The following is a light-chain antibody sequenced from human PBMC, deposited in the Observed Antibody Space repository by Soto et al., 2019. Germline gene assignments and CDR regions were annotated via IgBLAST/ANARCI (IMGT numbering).Light chain of an antibody. J-gene: IGKJ5*01. CDR2: GAS. Sequence: IVLTQSPGTLSLSPGERATLSCRASQSVSNSYLAWYQQKPGQAPRLLIYGASSRATGIPDRFSGSGSGTEFTLTISSLQSEDFAVYYCQQYNNWPPITFGQGTRLEIK. CDR1: QSVSNSY. CDR3: QQYNNWPPIT. V-gene: IGKV3-20*01.